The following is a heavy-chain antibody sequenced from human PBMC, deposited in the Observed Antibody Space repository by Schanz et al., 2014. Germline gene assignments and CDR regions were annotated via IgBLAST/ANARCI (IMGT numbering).Heavy chain of an antibody. J-gene: IGHJ4*01. CDR2: ISAYNGNT. D-gene: IGHD3-9*01. CDR3: ARDAADFYDILTEEDD. V-gene: IGHV1-18*01. CDR1: GYTFTSYG. Sequence: QVQLVQSGAEVKKPGASVKVSCKASGYTFTSYGISWVRQAPGQGLEWMGWISAYNGNTKYPQKLQGRVTMTTDTAASTAYMELRSLRSDDTAVYYCARDAADFYDILTEEDDWGQGTLVTDSS.